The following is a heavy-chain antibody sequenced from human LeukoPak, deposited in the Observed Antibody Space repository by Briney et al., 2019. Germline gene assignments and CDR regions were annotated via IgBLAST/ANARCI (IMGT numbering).Heavy chain of an antibody. V-gene: IGHV4-39*01. J-gene: IGHJ5*02. D-gene: IGHD3-22*01. CDR2: IYYSGST. CDR1: GGSISSSSYY. Sequence: TSETLSLTCTVSGGSISSSSYYWGWIRQPPGKGLEWIGSIYYSGSTYYNPSLKSRVTISVDTSKNQFSLKLSSVTAADTAVYYCARHRLYYYDSSGRMGDNWFDPWGQGTLVTVSS. CDR3: ARHRLYYYDSSGRMGDNWFDP.